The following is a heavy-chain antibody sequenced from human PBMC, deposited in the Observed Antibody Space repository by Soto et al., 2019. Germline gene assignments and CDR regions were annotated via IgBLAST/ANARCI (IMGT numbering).Heavy chain of an antibody. CDR3: TRTFDRSDYFSPDFDY. CDR2: IRRRAKNYAT. Sequence: EVQLVESGVDLVQPGGSLKLSCAASGFTFSGSAMHWVRQASGKGLEWVGHIRRRAKNYATVYAASVKGRFIISRDYSKNTAYLQMNSLKTDDTAVYYCTRTFDRSDYFSPDFDYWGQGTLVTVSS. D-gene: IGHD3-22*01. J-gene: IGHJ4*02. CDR1: GFTFSGSA. V-gene: IGHV3-73*02.